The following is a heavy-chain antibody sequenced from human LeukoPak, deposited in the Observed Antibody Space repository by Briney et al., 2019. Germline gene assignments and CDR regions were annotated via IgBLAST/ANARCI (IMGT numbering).Heavy chain of an antibody. Sequence: PGGSLRLSCAASGFTFSSYAMSWVRQAPGKGLEWVSAISGSGGSTYYADSVKGRFTISRDNSKNTLYLQMNSLRAEDTAVYYCAKAGGSTSSGVYYYYMDVWGKGTTVTVSS. V-gene: IGHV3-23*01. D-gene: IGHD3-22*01. CDR1: GFTFSSYA. CDR2: ISGSGGST. CDR3: AKAGGSTSSGVYYYYMDV. J-gene: IGHJ6*03.